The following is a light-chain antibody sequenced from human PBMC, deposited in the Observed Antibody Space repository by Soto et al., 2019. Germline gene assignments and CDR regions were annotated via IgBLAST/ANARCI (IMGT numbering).Light chain of an antibody. CDR1: SSDVGDYNY. V-gene: IGLV2-8*01. CDR3: SSYADGNTFYV. Sequence: QSALTQPASVSGSPGQSITISCTGTSSDVGDYNYVSWYQQHPGKAPKLMIFEVTKRPSGVPDRFSASKSGNTASLTVSGLRAEDEADYYCSSYADGNTFYVFGTGTKVTVL. CDR2: EVT. J-gene: IGLJ1*01.